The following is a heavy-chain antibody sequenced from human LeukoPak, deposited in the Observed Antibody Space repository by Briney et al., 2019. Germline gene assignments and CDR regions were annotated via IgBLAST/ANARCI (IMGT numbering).Heavy chain of an antibody. D-gene: IGHD3-10*01. CDR3: ARGRAILWFGESTHFDY. Sequence: SETLSLTFAVYGGAFRGFYWRWVRPPPREGAGWIGGINHSGSTNYNPSLKSRVTISVDTSKNQFSLKLSSVTAADTAVYYCARGRAILWFGESTHFDYWGQGTLVTVSS. V-gene: IGHV4-34*01. CDR2: INHSGST. J-gene: IGHJ4*02. CDR1: GGAFRGFY.